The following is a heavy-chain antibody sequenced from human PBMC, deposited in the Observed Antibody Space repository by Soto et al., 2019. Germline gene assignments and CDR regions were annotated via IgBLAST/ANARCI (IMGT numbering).Heavy chain of an antibody. Sequence: EVQLVESGGDLVQPGGSPRLSCAASGFTLSGYWMHWVRQAPGKGLVWVSRINSDGNITNYADSVKGRFTISRDNAKNTVFLQLNSLTAEHTAVYYFLGPGGVWGQGTTVTVSS. CDR3: LGPGGV. CDR1: GFTLSGYW. J-gene: IGHJ6*02. V-gene: IGHV3-74*01. CDR2: INSDGNIT. D-gene: IGHD3-16*01.